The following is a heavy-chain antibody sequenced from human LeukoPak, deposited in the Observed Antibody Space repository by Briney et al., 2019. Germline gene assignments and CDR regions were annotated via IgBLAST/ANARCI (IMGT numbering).Heavy chain of an antibody. CDR3: ARGRRSSSRYFDY. CDR1: GGSLSGYY. Sequence: SETLSLTCAVYGGSLSGYYWSWIRQPPGKGLEWIGEINHSGSTNYNPSLKSRVTISVDTSKNQFSLKLSSVTAADTAVYYCARGRRSSSRYFDYWGQGTLVTVSS. D-gene: IGHD6-6*01. J-gene: IGHJ4*02. CDR2: INHSGST. V-gene: IGHV4-34*01.